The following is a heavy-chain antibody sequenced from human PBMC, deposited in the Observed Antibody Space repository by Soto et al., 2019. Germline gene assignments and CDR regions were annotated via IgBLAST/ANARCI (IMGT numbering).Heavy chain of an antibody. J-gene: IGHJ6*04. CDR2: IYWDDDK. D-gene: IGHD3-16*02. Sequence: SGPTLVNPTQTLTLTCTFSGFSLSTSGVGVGWIRQPPGKALEWLALIYWDDDKRYSPSLKSRLTITKDTSKNQVVLTITNMDPVDTATYYCAHSWVFVYDYIWGSYRKIEGVEMAVWGKGTTVTVSS. V-gene: IGHV2-5*02. CDR3: AHSWVFVYDYIWGSYRKIEGVEMAV. CDR1: GFSLSTSGVG.